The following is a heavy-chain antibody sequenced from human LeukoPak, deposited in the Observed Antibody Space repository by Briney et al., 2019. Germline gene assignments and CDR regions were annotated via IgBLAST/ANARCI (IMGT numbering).Heavy chain of an antibody. D-gene: IGHD6-19*01. J-gene: IGHJ4*02. CDR3: ARQLYSSGDAFDS. CDR2: IYPGDSDT. V-gene: IGHV5-51*01. CDR1: GYSFPTYW. Sequence: GESLKISCKGSGYSFPTYWIGWVRQMPGKGLEWMGIIYPGDSDTRYSPSFQGQVTISVDKSISTAYLQWSSLKASDSAMYYCARQLYSSGDAFDSWGQGTLVTVSS.